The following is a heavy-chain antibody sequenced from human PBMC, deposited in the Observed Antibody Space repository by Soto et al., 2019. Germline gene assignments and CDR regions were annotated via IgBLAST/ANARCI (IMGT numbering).Heavy chain of an antibody. D-gene: IGHD3-16*02. CDR3: ARDQLLYDYVWGSYRYFYYGMDV. Sequence: LSLTCTVSGGSISSYYWSWIRQPAGKGLEWIGRIYTSGSTNYNPSLKSRVTMSVDTSKNQFSLKLSSVTAADTAVYYCARDQLLYDYVWGSYRYFYYGMDVWGQGTTVTVSS. CDR1: GGSISSYY. CDR2: IYTSGST. V-gene: IGHV4-4*07. J-gene: IGHJ6*02.